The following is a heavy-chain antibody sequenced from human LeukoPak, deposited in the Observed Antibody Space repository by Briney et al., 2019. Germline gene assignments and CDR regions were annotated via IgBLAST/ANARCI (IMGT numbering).Heavy chain of an antibody. J-gene: IGHJ3*02. Sequence: GGSLRLSCAASGFTFSSYEMNWVRQAPGKGLEWVPYISSSGSTIYYADSVKGRFTISRDNAKNSLYLQMNSLRAEDTAVYYCARGDYGDPNDAFDIWGQGTMVTVSS. CDR2: ISSSGSTI. D-gene: IGHD4-17*01. CDR3: ARGDYGDPNDAFDI. V-gene: IGHV3-48*03. CDR1: GFTFSSYE.